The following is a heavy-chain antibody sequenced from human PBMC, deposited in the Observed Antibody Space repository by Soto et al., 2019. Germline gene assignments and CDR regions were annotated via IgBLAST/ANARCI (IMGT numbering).Heavy chain of an antibody. D-gene: IGHD4-17*01. CDR1: GYTLTELS. CDR3: ATASLFHRCRACDYGGILPGEFDY. J-gene: IGHJ4*02. V-gene: IGHV1-24*01. Sequence: ASVKVSCKVSGYTLTELSMHWVRQAPGKGLEWMGGFDPEDGETIYAQKFQGRVTMTEDTSTDTAYMELSSLRSEDTAVYYCATASLFHRCRACDYGGILPGEFDYWGQGTLVTVSS. CDR2: FDPEDGET.